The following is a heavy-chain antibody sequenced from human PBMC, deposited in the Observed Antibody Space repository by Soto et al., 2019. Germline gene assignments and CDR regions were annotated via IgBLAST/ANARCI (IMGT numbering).Heavy chain of an antibody. V-gene: IGHV3-23*01. D-gene: IGHD6-6*01. J-gene: IGHJ6*03. Sequence: VQLLESGGGLVQPGGSLRLSCAASGFTFSSYAMSWVRQAPGKGLEWVSAISGSGGSTYYADSVKGRFTISRDNSKNTLDLQMNGLRAEDTAVYYCAKVSSSVIDHMNYYMDGWGKGTTVTVSS. CDR1: GFTFSSYA. CDR2: ISGSGGST. CDR3: AKVSSSVIDHMNYYMDG.